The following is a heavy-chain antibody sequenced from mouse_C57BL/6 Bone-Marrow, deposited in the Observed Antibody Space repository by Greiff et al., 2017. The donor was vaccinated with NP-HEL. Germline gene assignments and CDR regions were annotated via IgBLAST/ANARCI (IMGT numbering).Heavy chain of an antibody. CDR1: GFSLTSYG. V-gene: IGHV2-6*01. CDR3: SSNIYDSNYAFSY. Sequence: QVQLKESGPGLVAPSQSLSITCTVSGFSLTSYGVDWVRQSPGKGLEWLGVIWGVGSANDNSALKSRVSISKDNSKSQVFLKMNSLQTTDTAMYYCSSNIYDSNYAFSYWGQGTLVTVSA. D-gene: IGHD2-5*01. CDR2: IWGVGSA. J-gene: IGHJ3*01.